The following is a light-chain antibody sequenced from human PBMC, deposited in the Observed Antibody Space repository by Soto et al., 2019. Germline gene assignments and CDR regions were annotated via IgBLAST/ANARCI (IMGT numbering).Light chain of an antibody. Sequence: EVVMMQSPATLSVSPGEGATLSCRASQGIGDTLAWYQHKPGQAPRLLIYGASSRATGIPDRFSGSGTGTDFTLTISRVEPEDFAVYYCQQYGSSRTFGQVTKVDIK. CDR1: QGIGDT. CDR3: QQYGSSRT. V-gene: IGKV3-20*01. J-gene: IGKJ1*01. CDR2: GAS.